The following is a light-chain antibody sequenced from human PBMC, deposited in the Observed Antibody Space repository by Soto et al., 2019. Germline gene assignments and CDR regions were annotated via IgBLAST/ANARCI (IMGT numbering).Light chain of an antibody. CDR3: SSYTSSSTL. V-gene: IGLV2-14*01. Sequence: QSVLTQPASVSESPGQSITISCTGTSSDVGGYNYVSWYQQHPGKAPKLMIYEVSNRPSGVSNRFSGSKSGNTASLTISGLQAEDEADYYCSSYTSSSTLFGGGTQLTVL. CDR2: EVS. CDR1: SSDVGGYNY. J-gene: IGLJ3*02.